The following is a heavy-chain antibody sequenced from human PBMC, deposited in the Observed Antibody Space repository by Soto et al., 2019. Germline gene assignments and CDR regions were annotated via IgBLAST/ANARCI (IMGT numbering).Heavy chain of an antibody. Sequence: LSLTCTVSGGSISSGDYYWSWVRQPPGKGLEWIGYIYYSGSTYYNPSLKSRVTISVDTSKNQFSLKLSSVTAADTAVYYCAREADFWSGYYTGGWFDPWGQGTLVTVSS. CDR2: IYYSGST. CDR1: GGSISSGDYY. J-gene: IGHJ5*02. D-gene: IGHD3-3*01. CDR3: AREADFWSGYYTGGWFDP. V-gene: IGHV4-30-4*01.